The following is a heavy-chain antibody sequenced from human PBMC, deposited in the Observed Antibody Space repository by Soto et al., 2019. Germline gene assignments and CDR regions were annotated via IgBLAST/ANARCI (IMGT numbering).Heavy chain of an antibody. D-gene: IGHD6-13*01. V-gene: IGHV4-59*08. CDR3: ASHDSSSWPLQLPIFDY. CDR2: IYYSGST. J-gene: IGHJ4*02. CDR1: GGSISSYY. Sequence: SETLSLTCTPPGGSISSYYWSWIRQPPGKGLEWIGYIYYSGSTNYNPSLKSRLTISVDTSKKQFSLKLSSVPAADTAVYYCASHDSSSWPLQLPIFDYRGQGTLVTVSS.